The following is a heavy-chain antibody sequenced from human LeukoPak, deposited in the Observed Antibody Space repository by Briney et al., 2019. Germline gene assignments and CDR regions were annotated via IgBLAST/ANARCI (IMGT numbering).Heavy chain of an antibody. V-gene: IGHV3-21*01. Sequence: GGSLRLSCAASGFTFSSYSMNWVRQAPGKGLEWASSISSSSSYIYYADSVKGRFTISRDNAKNSLYLQMNSLRAEDTAVYYCARTYYDFWSGWTNYYYYYMDVWGKGTTVTVSS. CDR1: GFTFSSYS. J-gene: IGHJ6*03. CDR2: ISSSSSYI. D-gene: IGHD3-3*01. CDR3: ARTYYDFWSGWTNYYYYYMDV.